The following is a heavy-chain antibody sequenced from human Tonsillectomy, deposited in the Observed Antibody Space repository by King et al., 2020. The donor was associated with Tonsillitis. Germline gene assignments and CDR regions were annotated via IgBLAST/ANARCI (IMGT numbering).Heavy chain of an antibody. J-gene: IGHJ4*02. Sequence: QLVQSGAEVKKPGSSVKVSCKASGGTFSSYAISWVRQAPGQGLEWMGGIIPIFGTANYAQKFQGRVTITADESTSTAYMELSSLSSEDTAVYYCAHPEVGGGDGLFDYWGQGTLVTVSS. CDR3: AHPEVGGGDGLFDY. CDR1: GGTFSSYA. D-gene: IGHD2-21*02. CDR2: IIPIFGTA. V-gene: IGHV1-69*01.